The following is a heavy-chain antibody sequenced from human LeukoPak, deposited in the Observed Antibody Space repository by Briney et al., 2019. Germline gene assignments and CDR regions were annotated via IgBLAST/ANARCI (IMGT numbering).Heavy chain of an antibody. D-gene: IGHD7-27*01. V-gene: IGHV3-48*03. CDR3: ARDGKLGMLYYYGMDV. CDR1: RFTLSSYV. Sequence: PGGSLRLSCAASRFTLSSYVMNWVRPAPGKGLEWVSYICSSGSTIYYADSVKGRFTISRDNAKKSLYLQMNSLRAEDTAVYYCARDGKLGMLYYYGMDVWGKGTTVTVSS. J-gene: IGHJ6*04. CDR2: ICSSGSTI.